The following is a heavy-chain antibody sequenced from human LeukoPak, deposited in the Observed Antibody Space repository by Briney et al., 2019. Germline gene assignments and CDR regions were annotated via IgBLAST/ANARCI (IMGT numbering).Heavy chain of an antibody. D-gene: IGHD6-6*01. CDR2: ISGSGDST. J-gene: IGHJ4*02. CDR3: AKGHFASSSFVDV. V-gene: IGHV3-23*01. CDR1: KFHFA. Sequence: LTGGSLRLSCAASKFHFAMSWVRQTAGKRLEWVSAISGSGDSTFYADSVKGRFTISRDNSKNTLYLQMNSLRVEDTATYYCAKGHFASSSFVDVWGQGTLVTVSS.